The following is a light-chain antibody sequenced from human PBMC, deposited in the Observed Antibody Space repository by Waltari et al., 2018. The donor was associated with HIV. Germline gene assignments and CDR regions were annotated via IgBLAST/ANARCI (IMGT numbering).Light chain of an antibody. CDR2: DVT. V-gene: IGLV2-14*03. J-gene: IGLJ2*01. CDR3: SSYTKTLYVI. Sequence: QSALTQPASVSGSPGQSITISCTGTSNDVGGYNYVSWYQQHPGKAPKLMIYDVTTRPSVVSDRFSGSKSGSTASLTISVLQADDEADYYCSSYTKTLYVIFGGGTKLTVL. CDR1: SNDVGGYNY.